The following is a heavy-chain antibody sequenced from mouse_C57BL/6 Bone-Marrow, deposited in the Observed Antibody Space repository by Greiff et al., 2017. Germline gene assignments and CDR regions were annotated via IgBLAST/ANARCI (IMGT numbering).Heavy chain of an antibody. J-gene: IGHJ4*01. CDR1: GFTFSDYY. CDR2: ISNGGGST. D-gene: IGHD1-1*01. V-gene: IGHV5-12*01. Sequence: DVMLVESGGGLVQPGGSLKLSCAASGFTFSDYYMYWVRQTPEKRLEWVAYISNGGGSTYYPDTVKGRFTISRDNAKNTRYLQMSRLKSEDTAMYYCARQGLLRYYYYAMDYWGQGTSVTVSS. CDR3: ARQGLLRYYYYAMDY.